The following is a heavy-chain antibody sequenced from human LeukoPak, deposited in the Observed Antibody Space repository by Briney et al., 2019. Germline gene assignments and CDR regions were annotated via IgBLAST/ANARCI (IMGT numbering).Heavy chain of an antibody. J-gene: IGHJ4*02. V-gene: IGHV3-21*01. D-gene: IGHD3-3*01. Sequence: GGSLRLSCAASGFTFSSYSMNWVRQAPGKGLEWVSSIDSSSSYIYYADSVKGRFTISRANAKNSLFLQMNSLRAEDTAVYYCARGPHGGFVIIPTEFWGQGTLVTVSS. CDR3: ARGPHGGFVIIPTEF. CDR1: GFTFSSYS. CDR2: IDSSSSYI.